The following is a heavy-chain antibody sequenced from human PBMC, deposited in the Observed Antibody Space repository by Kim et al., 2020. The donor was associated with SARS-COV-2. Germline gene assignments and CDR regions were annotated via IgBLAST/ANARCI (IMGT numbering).Heavy chain of an antibody. CDR1: GFTFSSYG. V-gene: IGHV3-33*06. Sequence: GGSLRLSCAASGFTFSSYGMHWVRQAPGKGLEWVAVIWYDGSNKYYADSVKGRFTISRDNSKNTLYLQMNSLRAEDTAVYYCAKESVATISWLGSKFGYYYYGMDVWGQGTTVTVSS. CDR2: IWYDGSNK. J-gene: IGHJ6*02. CDR3: AKESVATISWLGSKFGYYYYGMDV. D-gene: IGHD5-12*01.